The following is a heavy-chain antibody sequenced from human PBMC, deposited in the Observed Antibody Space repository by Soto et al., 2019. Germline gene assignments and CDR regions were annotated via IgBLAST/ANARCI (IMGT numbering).Heavy chain of an antibody. V-gene: IGHV1-18*01. CDR1: GYTFTSYG. J-gene: IGHJ4*02. Sequence: QVQLVQSGPEVEKPGASVKVSCKTSGYTFTSYGISWVRQAPGQGLEWMGWISTDKGKTNYAQKFQGRVTMTTDTSTSTAYMELMSLTSDDTAVYYCATRSPAFDYWGQGTLVTV. CDR3: ATRSPAFDY. CDR2: ISTDKGKT.